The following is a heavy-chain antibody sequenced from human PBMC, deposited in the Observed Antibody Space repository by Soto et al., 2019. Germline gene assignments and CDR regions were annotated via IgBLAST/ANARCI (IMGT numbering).Heavy chain of an antibody. D-gene: IGHD3-22*01. V-gene: IGHV1-3*01. Sequence: GASVKVSCKASGYTFTSYAMHWVRQAPGQRLEWMGWINAGNGNTKYSQKFQGRITITRDTSASTAYMELSSLRSEDTAVYYCAREWYYYDSSAKYGMDVWGQGTTVTVSS. CDR1: GYTFTSYA. CDR2: INAGNGNT. CDR3: AREWYYYDSSAKYGMDV. J-gene: IGHJ6*02.